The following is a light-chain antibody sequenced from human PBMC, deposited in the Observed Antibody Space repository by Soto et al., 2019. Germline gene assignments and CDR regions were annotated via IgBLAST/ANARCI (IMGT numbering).Light chain of an antibody. V-gene: IGLV1-47*01. CDR1: SSNIGSNY. Sequence: QSVLTQPPSASGTPGQRVTISCSGSSSNIGSNYVYWYQQLPGTAPKLPIYRNNQRPSGVPDRFSGSKSGTSASLAISGLRSEDEADYYCAAWDDSLSVFYGFGTGTKVTVL. CDR2: RNN. J-gene: IGLJ1*01. CDR3: AAWDDSLSVFYG.